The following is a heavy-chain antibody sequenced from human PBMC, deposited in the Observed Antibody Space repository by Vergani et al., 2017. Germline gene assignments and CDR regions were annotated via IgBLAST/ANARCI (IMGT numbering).Heavy chain of an antibody. J-gene: IGHJ6*02. V-gene: IGHV4-59*13. CDR2: IYSTGST. D-gene: IGHD3-10*01. Sequence: QVQLEESGPGLVKPSETLSLTCTVSGGSFNTYYWSWIRQSPGKGLEWIGYIYSTGSTNYNPSLNSRVTMSVDTSKNQFSLKLRSVTAADTAVYFCARELSYYYGSGSDDYNPYYCEGMDVWGPGTTDTVSS. CDR3: ARELSYYYGSGSDDYNPYYCEGMDV. CDR1: GGSFNTYY.